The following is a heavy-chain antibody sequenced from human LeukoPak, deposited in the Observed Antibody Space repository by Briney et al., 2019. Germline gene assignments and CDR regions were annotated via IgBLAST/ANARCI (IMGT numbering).Heavy chain of an antibody. J-gene: IGHJ4*02. CDR1: GFSFSNYG. V-gene: IGHV3-30*18. D-gene: IGHD6-13*01. CDR2: MSKDGNNK. CDR3: AKGIAATWRYLDS. Sequence: PGRSLRLSCVASGFSFSNYGMHWVRQAPGKGLEWVAVMSKDGNNKYYADSVKGRFTISRDNSKNTLYLQMNSLRAEDTAVYYCAKGIAATWRYLDSWGQGTLVTVSS.